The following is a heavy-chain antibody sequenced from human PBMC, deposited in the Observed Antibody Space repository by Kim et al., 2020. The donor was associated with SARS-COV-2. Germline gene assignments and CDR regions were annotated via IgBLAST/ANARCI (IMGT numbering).Heavy chain of an antibody. CDR1: GGSFSGYY. D-gene: IGHD6-19*01. CDR2: INHSGST. Sequence: SETLSLTCAVYGGSFSGYYWSWIRQPPGKGLEWIGEINHSGSTNYNPSLKSRVTISVDTSKNQFSLKLSSVTAADTAVYYCASSPGGGWPYNVWGQGTLVTVSS. CDR3: ASSPGGGWPYNV. J-gene: IGHJ4*02. V-gene: IGHV4-34*01.